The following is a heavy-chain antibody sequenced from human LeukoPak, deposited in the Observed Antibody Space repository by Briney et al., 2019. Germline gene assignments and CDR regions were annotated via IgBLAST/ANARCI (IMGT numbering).Heavy chain of an antibody. CDR1: GFTFSSYA. CDR2: LSGSGGST. V-gene: IGHV3-23*01. J-gene: IGHJ4*02. CDR3: AKDGGYYDSSGYYDY. Sequence: GGSLRLSCAASGFTFSSYAMSLVREAPGKVLDLLSALSGSGGSTYYADSVKGRFTISRDNSKNTLYLQMNSLRAEDTAVYYCAKDGGYYDSSGYYDYWGQGTLVTVSS. D-gene: IGHD3-22*01.